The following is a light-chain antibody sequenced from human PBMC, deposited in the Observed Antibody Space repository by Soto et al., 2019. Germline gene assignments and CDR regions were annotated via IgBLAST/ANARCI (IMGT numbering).Light chain of an antibody. J-gene: IGKJ4*01. CDR1: QNIRTW. CDR2: DAS. Sequence: DIQMTQSPSTLSASVGDRVTITCRASQNIRTWLSWYQQKPGKAPNLLIYDASSLESGVPSRFSGSGSGTDFTLTISGLEPEDFAVYYCQQYGSSLGVTFGGGTKVDIK. V-gene: IGKV1-5*01. CDR3: QQYGSSLGVT.